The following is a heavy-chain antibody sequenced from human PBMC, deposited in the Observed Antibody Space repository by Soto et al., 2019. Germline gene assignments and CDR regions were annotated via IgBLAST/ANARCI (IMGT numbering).Heavy chain of an antibody. D-gene: IGHD3-3*01. CDR3: ARWEDDETYDFWSGSGFDY. V-gene: IGHV1-69*01. CDR1: GGTFSSYA. Sequence: QVQLVQSGAEVKKPGSSVKVSCKASGGTFSSYAISWVRQAPGQGLEWLGGIIPIFGTAHYAQKFQGRVTITADESTSTDYLELSSVRSDDTAVYYCARWEDDETYDFWSGSGFDYWGQGTLVTVSS. CDR2: IIPIFGTA. J-gene: IGHJ4*02.